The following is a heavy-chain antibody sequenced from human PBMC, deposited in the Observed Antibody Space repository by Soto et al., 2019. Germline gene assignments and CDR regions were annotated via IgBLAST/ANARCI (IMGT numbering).Heavy chain of an antibody. CDR2: ISGSGGST. Sequence: GGSLRLSFAASGFPFSSYAMSWVRQAPGKGLEWVSAISGSGGSTYYADSVKGRFTISRDNSKNTLYLQMNSLRAEDTAVYYCAKGEVAARYRVYYYYYGMDVWGQGTTVTVSS. D-gene: IGHD6-6*01. CDR1: GFPFSSYA. CDR3: AKGEVAARYRVYYYYYGMDV. J-gene: IGHJ6*02. V-gene: IGHV3-23*01.